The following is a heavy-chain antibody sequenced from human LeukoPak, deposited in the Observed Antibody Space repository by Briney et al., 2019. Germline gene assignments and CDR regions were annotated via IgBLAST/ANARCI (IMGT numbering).Heavy chain of an antibody. D-gene: IGHD3-10*01. Sequence: SETLSLTCTVSGGSISSSTYYWGWIRQPPGKGLEWIGSIYYSGSTYYKPSLKSRVTISVDTSKNQFSLKLSSVTAADTAVYYCARTYYCGSGNKNWFDPWGQGTLVTVSS. J-gene: IGHJ5*02. CDR1: GGSISSSTYY. V-gene: IGHV4-39*01. CDR2: IYYSGST. CDR3: ARTYYCGSGNKNWFDP.